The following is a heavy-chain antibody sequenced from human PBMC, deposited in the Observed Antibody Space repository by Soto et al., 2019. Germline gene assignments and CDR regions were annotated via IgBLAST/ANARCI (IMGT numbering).Heavy chain of an antibody. Sequence: SVQVSFKVSGYTLSELSMHWVRQAPGKGLEWMGGFDPEDGETIYAQKFQGRVTMTEDTSTDTAYMELSSLRSEDTAVYYCATAGPRFGVVINGYWFDPWGQGTLVTVSS. CDR1: GYTLSELS. J-gene: IGHJ5*02. CDR2: FDPEDGET. D-gene: IGHD3-3*01. V-gene: IGHV1-24*01. CDR3: ATAGPRFGVVINGYWFDP.